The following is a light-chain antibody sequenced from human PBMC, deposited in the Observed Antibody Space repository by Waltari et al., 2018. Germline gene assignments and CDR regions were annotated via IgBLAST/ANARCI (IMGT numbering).Light chain of an antibody. J-gene: IGKJ3*01. CDR2: DAS. CDR1: QSVSSN. CDR3: QQYNNWPPNT. Sequence: EIVMTQSPATLSVSPGGRVTLSCRASQSVSSNLAWYQQKPGQAPRLVIYDASTRATGIPASFSGSGSGTEFTLTISSLQSEDFAVYFCQQYNNWPPNTFGPGTKVDFK. V-gene: IGKV3-15*01.